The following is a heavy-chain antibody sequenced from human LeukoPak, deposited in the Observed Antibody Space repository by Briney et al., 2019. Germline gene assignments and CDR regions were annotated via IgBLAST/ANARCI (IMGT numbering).Heavy chain of an antibody. V-gene: IGHV3-7*01. CDR1: GFTFSNAW. CDR3: ASMWEGGY. CDR2: IKQDGSEK. Sequence: EAGGSLRPSCAASGFTFSNAWMSWVRQAPGKGLEWVATIKQDGSEKYYGDSVKGRFTISRDNAQSSLFLQMNSLRDEDAAVYFCASMWEGGYWGQGTLVTVSS. D-gene: IGHD1-26*01. J-gene: IGHJ4*02.